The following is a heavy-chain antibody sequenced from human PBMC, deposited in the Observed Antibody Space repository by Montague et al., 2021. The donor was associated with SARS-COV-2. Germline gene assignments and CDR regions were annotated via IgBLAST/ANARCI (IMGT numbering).Heavy chain of an antibody. Sequence: SETLSLTCNVSGDSVSHDFWTWIRQPPGKGLEWIGYVYYSRSSSYNPSXXCGVSIAVDTSKNQFSLRLSTVTAADTAIYYCVRDPAPSGSGTFYDYWGQGTLVAVSS. CDR1: GDSVSHDF. D-gene: IGHD1-26*01. CDR2: VYYSRSS. V-gene: IGHV4-59*02. J-gene: IGHJ4*02. CDR3: VRDPAPSGSGTFYDY.